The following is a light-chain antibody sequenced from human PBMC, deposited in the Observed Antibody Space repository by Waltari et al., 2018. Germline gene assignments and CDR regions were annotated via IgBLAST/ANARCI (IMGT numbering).Light chain of an antibody. CDR3: QQYNTYPWT. J-gene: IGKJ1*01. CDR1: QSISSW. Sequence: DIQMTQSPSTVPASVGDRVTITCRASQSISSWLAWYQQKPGKAPKLLIYDASSLESGVPSRFSGSGSGTEFTLTISSLQPDDFAAYYCQQYNTYPWTFGQGTKVEIK. V-gene: IGKV1-5*01. CDR2: DAS.